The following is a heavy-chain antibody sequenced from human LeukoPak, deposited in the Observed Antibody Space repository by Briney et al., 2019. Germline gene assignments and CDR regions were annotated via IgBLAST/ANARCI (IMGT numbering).Heavy chain of an antibody. CDR2: FYDSGKT. V-gene: IGHV4-39*01. J-gene: IGHJ3*02. Sequence: SETLSLTCTVSGGSISSCTYYWDWIRQPPGKGLEWIGNFYDSGKTCYNPSLKSRDTISGDTSKNQFSLKLTSVTAADTAVYYCASIRAWTFDIWGQGAMVTVSS. D-gene: IGHD3-3*02. CDR1: GGSISSCTYY. CDR3: ASIRAWTFDI.